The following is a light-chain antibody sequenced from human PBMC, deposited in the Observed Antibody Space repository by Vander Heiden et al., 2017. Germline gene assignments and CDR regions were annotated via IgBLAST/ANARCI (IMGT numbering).Light chain of an antibody. CDR1: QSVGSY. CDR2: DTS. CDR3: QQRSNWPPT. V-gene: IGKV3-11*01. J-gene: IGKJ2*01. Sequence: EIVLTQSPATLSLSPADRAPLSCRASQSVGSYLAWYQQKPGQAPRLLIYDTSNRATGIPARFSGSGSGTDFTLTITSLEPEDFAVYYCQQRSNWPPTFGQGTKLEIK.